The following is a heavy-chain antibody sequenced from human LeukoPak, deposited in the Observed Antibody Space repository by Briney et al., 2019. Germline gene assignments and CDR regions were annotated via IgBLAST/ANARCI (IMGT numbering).Heavy chain of an antibody. CDR2: ISYDGSNK. D-gene: IGHD2-2*01. Sequence: PGRSLRLFCAASGFTFSSYGMHWVRQAPGKGLEWVAVISYDGSNKYYADSVKGRFTISRDNSKNTLYLQMNSLRAEDTAVYYCAKGPPYCSSTSCPGAYWGQGTLVTVSS. CDR1: GFTFSSYG. V-gene: IGHV3-30*18. CDR3: AKGPPYCSSTSCPGAY. J-gene: IGHJ4*02.